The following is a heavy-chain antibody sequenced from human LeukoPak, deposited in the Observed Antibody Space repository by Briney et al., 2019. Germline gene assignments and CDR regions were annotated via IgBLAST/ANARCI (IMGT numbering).Heavy chain of an antibody. Sequence: PSETLSLTCTVSGGSISSYYWSWIRQPPGKGLGWIGYIYYSGSTKYNPSLKSRVTISVDTSKNQFSLKLSSVTAADTAVYYCARRYGSGSSGTFDYWGQGTLVTVSS. CDR3: ARRYGSGSSGTFDY. D-gene: IGHD3-10*01. CDR1: GGSISSYY. J-gene: IGHJ4*02. CDR2: IYYSGST. V-gene: IGHV4-59*01.